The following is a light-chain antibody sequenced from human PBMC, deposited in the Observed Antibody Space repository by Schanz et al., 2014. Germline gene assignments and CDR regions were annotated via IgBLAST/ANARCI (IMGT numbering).Light chain of an antibody. CDR1: SGHSSYA. Sequence: QLVLTQSPSASASLGASVKLTCTLSSGHSSYAIAWHQQPPEKGPRFLMKVNSDGSHNKGDGIPDRFSGSSSGAERYLTISSLQSEDEADYYCQTWGTGIRIFGGGTKLTVL. CDR3: QTWGTGIRI. CDR2: VNSDGSH. J-gene: IGLJ2*01. V-gene: IGLV4-69*01.